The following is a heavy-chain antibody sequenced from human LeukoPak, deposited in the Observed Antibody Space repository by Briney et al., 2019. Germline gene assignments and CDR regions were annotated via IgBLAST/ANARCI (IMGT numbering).Heavy chain of an antibody. CDR3: ARGMAVAANWFDP. D-gene: IGHD6-19*01. V-gene: IGHV3-7*03. CDR2: INQDGTVK. CDR1: GFTFSTYW. Sequence: TGGSLRLSCAASGFTFSTYWMNWVRQAPGKGLEWVADINQDGTVKYYVDSVKGRFTISRDNAKSSLSLQMNSLRVEDTAVHYCARGMAVAANWFDPWGQGTLVTVSS. J-gene: IGHJ5*02.